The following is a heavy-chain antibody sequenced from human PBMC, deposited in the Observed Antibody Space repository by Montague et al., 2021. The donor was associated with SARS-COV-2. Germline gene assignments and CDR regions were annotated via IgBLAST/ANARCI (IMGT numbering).Heavy chain of an antibody. CDR2: TYYRSMWKS. J-gene: IGHJ4*02. V-gene: IGHV6-1*01. CDR1: GDSVSSNSAT. Sequence: CAISGDSVSSNSATWNWIRQSPSRGLERLGRTYYRSMWKSDYARXXKGRIAINPDTSKNQFSLQLSSVTPEDTALYYCVRGIEAAGSYDYWGQGTLVTVSS. D-gene: IGHD6-13*01. CDR3: VRGIEAAGSYDY.